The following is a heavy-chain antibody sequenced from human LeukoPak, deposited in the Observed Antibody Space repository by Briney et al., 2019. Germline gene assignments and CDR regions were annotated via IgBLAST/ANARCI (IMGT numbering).Heavy chain of an antibody. V-gene: IGHV3-30*04. Sequence: GGSLRLSCAASGFTFSSYAMHWVRQASGKGLEWVAVISSDGSNKYYADSVKGRFTISRDNSKNTLYLQMNSLRAEDTALFYCARARKYCSGGTCYRYYFDYWGQGTLVTVSS. CDR1: GFTFSSYA. CDR3: ARARKYCSGGTCYRYYFDY. J-gene: IGHJ4*02. CDR2: ISSDGSNK. D-gene: IGHD2-15*01.